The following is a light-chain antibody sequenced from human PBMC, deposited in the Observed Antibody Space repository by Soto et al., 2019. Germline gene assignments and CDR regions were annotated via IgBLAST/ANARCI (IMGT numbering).Light chain of an antibody. CDR3: SSYTSRSSTTLMV. CDR2: EVR. V-gene: IGLV2-14*01. Sequence: QSALTQPASVSGSPGQSITISCTGTSSDVGGYNYVSWYQQHPGKAPKLMIYEVRNRPSGVSNRFSGSKSGNTASLTISGLQAEDEADYYCSSYTSRSSTTLMVFGGGTKVTVL. CDR1: SSDVGGYNY. J-gene: IGLJ2*01.